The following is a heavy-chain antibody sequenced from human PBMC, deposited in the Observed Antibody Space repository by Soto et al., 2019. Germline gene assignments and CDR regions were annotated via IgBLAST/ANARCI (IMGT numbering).Heavy chain of an antibody. V-gene: IGHV4-31*11. CDR3: ARSVFP. J-gene: IGHJ5*02. Sequence: SETLSLTCAVYGGSFIGYYWNWIRQHPGKGLEWIGYFYYSGSTYYNPSLKSRVTISVNTSKNQFSLKLSSVTAADTAVYYCARSVFPWGQGTLLTVSS. CDR1: GGSFIGYY. CDR2: FYYSGST.